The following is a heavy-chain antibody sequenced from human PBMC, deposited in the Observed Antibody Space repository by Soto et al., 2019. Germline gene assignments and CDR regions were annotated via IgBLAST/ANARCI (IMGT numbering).Heavy chain of an antibody. D-gene: IGHD6-13*01. CDR1: GYTFTSYD. J-gene: IGHJ3*02. CDR2: MNPNSGNT. Sequence: ASVKVSCKASGYTFTSYDINWVRQATGQGLEWMGWMNPNSGNTGYAQKFQGRVTMTRNTSISTAYIELSSLRSEDTAVYYCARRRAAAGTFAFDIWGQGTMVTVSS. CDR3: ARRRAAAGTFAFDI. V-gene: IGHV1-8*02.